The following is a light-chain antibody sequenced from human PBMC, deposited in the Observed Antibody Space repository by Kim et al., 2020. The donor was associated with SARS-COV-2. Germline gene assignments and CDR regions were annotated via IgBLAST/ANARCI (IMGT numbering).Light chain of an antibody. V-gene: IGKV3-15*01. CDR1: QSVSSN. CDR2: GAS. CDR3: QQYNNWPPT. J-gene: IGKJ1*01. Sequence: EIVMTQSPATLSVSPGERATLSCRASQSVSSNLAWYQQKPGQATRLLIYGASTRATGMPARFSGSGSGTEFTLTISSLQSEDFAVYYCQQYNNWPPTFGQGTKVDIK.